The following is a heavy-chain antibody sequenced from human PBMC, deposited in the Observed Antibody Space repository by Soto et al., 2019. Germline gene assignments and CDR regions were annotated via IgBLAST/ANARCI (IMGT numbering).Heavy chain of an antibody. J-gene: IGHJ4*02. Sequence: QITLKESGPTLVKPTQTLTLTCTFSGFSLTTDRVGVGWIRQPQGEALEWLAVIYWDDTKTYRPSLESRLTITKDPSKNQVALTMTNMDSVDTATYYCAHAYGGRSLYWGQGTLVTVSS. CDR1: GFSLTTDRVG. CDR2: IYWDDTK. CDR3: AHAYGGRSLY. D-gene: IGHD1-26*01. V-gene: IGHV2-5*02.